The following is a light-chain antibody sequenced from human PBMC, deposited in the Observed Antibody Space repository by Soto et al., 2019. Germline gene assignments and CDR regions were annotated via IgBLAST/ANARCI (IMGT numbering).Light chain of an antibody. J-gene: IGLJ7*01. V-gene: IGLV1-47*01. CDR3: AAWDDSLSGAV. CDR1: SSNIGSNY. CDR2: RNN. Sequence: QSVLTQPPSASGTPGQRVTISCSGSSSNIGSNYVYWYQQLPGTAPKLLIYRNNQRPSGVPDPFSGSKSGTSASLAISGLRSEDEADYYCAAWDDSLSGAVFGGGTQLTVL.